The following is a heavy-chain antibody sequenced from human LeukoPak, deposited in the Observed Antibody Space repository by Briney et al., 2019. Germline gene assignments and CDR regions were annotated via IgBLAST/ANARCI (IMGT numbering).Heavy chain of an antibody. CDR1: GGSISSYY. D-gene: IGHD6-19*01. Sequence: PSETLSLTCTVSGGSISSYYWSWIRQPPGKGLEWIGYIYYSGSTNYNPSLKSRVTISVDTSKNQFSLKLSSVTAADTAVYYCARLKPGIAVAGPDYWGQGTLVTVSS. CDR2: IYYSGST. J-gene: IGHJ4*02. V-gene: IGHV4-59*01. CDR3: ARLKPGIAVAGPDY.